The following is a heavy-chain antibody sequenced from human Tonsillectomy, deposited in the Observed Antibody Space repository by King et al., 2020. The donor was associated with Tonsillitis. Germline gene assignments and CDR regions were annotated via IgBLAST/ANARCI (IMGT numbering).Heavy chain of an antibody. CDR1: GFTFSSYA. J-gene: IGHJ4*02. V-gene: IGHV3-23*04. CDR2: ISGSGGST. D-gene: IGHD6-19*01. Sequence: VQLVESGGGLVQPGGSLRLSCAASGFTFSSYAMSWVRQAPGKGLEWVSAISGSGGSTYYADSVKGRFTISRDNSKNTLYLQMNSLSAEDTAVYYCAKFLKQWLVRGSYFDYWGQGTLVTVSS. CDR3: AKFLKQWLVRGSYFDY.